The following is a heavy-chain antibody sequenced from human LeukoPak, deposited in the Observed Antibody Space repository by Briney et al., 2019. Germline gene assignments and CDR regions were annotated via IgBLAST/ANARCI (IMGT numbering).Heavy chain of an antibody. V-gene: IGHV3-48*03. CDR2: ISSSGSTI. Sequence: GGSLRLSCAASGFTFSSYKMHWVRQAPGKGLEWVSYISSSGSTIYHADSVKGRFTVSRDNATTSLYLQMNSLRAEDTAVYYCAREAVFYFDSWGQGTLVTVSS. J-gene: IGHJ4*02. CDR3: AREAVFYFDS. CDR1: GFTFSSYK.